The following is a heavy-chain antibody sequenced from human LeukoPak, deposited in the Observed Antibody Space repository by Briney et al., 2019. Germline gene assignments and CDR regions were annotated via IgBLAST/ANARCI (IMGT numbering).Heavy chain of an antibody. CDR3: TKDGARLLWFGELLT. Sequence: GGSLRLSCAASGFTFSSYGMHWVRQAPGKGLEWVAFIRYDGSNKYYADSVKGRFTISRDNSKNTLYLQMNSLRAEDTAVYYCTKDGARLLWFGELLTWGQGTLVTVSS. CDR1: GFTFSSYG. J-gene: IGHJ5*02. V-gene: IGHV3-30*02. D-gene: IGHD3-10*01. CDR2: IRYDGSNK.